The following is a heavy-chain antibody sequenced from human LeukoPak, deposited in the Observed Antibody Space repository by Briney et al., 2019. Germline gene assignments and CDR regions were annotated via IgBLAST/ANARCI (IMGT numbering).Heavy chain of an antibody. D-gene: IGHD6-19*01. Sequence: SETLSLTCAVYGGSFSGYYWSWTRQPPGKVLEWIGEINHSGSTNYNPSLKSRVTISVDTSKNQFSLKLSSVTAADTAVYYCARVSSGWYSGLGFDYWGQGTLVTVSS. J-gene: IGHJ4*02. CDR3: ARVSSGWYSGLGFDY. CDR2: INHSGST. CDR1: GGSFSGYY. V-gene: IGHV4-34*01.